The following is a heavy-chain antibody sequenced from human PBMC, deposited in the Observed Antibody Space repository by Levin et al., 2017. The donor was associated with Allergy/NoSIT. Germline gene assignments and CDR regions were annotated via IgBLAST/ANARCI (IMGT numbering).Heavy chain of an antibody. CDR3: ARAKYSSGWYPVDY. CDR2: ISAYNGNT. D-gene: IGHD6-19*01. Sequence: GGSLRLSCKASGYTFTSYGISWVRQAPGQGLEWMGWISAYNGNTNYAQKLQGRVTMTTDTSTSTAYMELRSLRSDDTAVYYCARAKYSSGWYPVDYWGQGTLVTVSS. V-gene: IGHV1-18*01. CDR1: GYTFTSYG. J-gene: IGHJ4*02.